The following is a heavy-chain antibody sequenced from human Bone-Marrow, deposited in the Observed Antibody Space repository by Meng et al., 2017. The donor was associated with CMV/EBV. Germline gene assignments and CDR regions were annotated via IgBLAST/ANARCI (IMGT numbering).Heavy chain of an antibody. D-gene: IGHD2-2*02. Sequence: GGSLRLSCAASGFTFSSYWMSWVRQAPGKGLEWVANIKQDGSEKYYVDSVKGRFTISRDNAKNSLYLQMNGLRAEDTAVYYCAREGYCSSTSCYKEYYYGMDVWGQGTTVTVSS. CDR2: IKQDGSEK. CDR3: AREGYCSSTSCYKEYYYGMDV. V-gene: IGHV3-7*01. CDR1: GFTFSSYW. J-gene: IGHJ6*02.